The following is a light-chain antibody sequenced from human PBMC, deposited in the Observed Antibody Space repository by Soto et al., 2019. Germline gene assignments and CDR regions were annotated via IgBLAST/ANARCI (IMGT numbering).Light chain of an antibody. CDR1: QSVSSSY. V-gene: IGKV3-20*01. CDR2: GAS. CDR3: QQYGSSPRYT. J-gene: IGKJ2*01. Sequence: EIVLTQSPGTLSLSPGERATLSCRASQSVSSSYLAWYQQKPGQAPRLLIYGASGRATGIPDRFSGSGSGTDFTLTISRLEPEDFALYYCQQYGSSPRYTFGQGTKLEIK.